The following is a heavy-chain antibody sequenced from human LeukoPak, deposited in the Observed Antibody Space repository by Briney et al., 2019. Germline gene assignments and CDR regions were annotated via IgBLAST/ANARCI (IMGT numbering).Heavy chain of an antibody. CDR2: INPSGGST. J-gene: IGHJ4*02. V-gene: IGHV1-46*01. Sequence: ASVKVSCKASGGTFSSYAISWVRQAPGQGLEWMGIINPSGGSTSYAQKFQGRVTMTRDTSTSTVYMELSSLRSEDTAVYYCAAVNGGNSWSEPIDYWGQGTLVTVSS. CDR3: AAVNGGNSWSEPIDY. D-gene: IGHD4-23*01. CDR1: GGTFSSYA.